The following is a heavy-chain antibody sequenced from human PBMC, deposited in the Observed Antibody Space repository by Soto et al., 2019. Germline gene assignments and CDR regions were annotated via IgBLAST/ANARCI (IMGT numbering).Heavy chain of an antibody. CDR3: ARGNNGMDV. CDR1: GFTFSNYW. Sequence: EVQLVESGGCLVQPGGSLRLSCAASGFTFSNYWMQWVRQAPGKGLVWVSRIKSDGSSTNYADCVKGRFTSSRDNAKNTLYLQLSSLRVEDTAVYYCARGNNGMDVWGQGTTVTVSS. V-gene: IGHV3-74*01. J-gene: IGHJ6*02. CDR2: IKSDGSST.